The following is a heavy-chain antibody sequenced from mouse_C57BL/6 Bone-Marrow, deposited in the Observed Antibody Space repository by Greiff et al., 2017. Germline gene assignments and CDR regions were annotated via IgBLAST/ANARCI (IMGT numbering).Heavy chain of an antibody. D-gene: IGHD1-1*01. J-gene: IGHJ4*01. CDR3: APTVVATDYAMDY. V-gene: IGHV1-42*01. CDR1: GYSFTGYY. Sequence: EVQLQQSGPELVKPGASVKISCKASGYSFTGYYMNWVKQSPEKSLEWIGEINPSTGGTTYNQKFKAKATLTVDKSSSTAYMQLKSLTSEDSAVYYCAPTVVATDYAMDYWGQGTSVTVSS. CDR2: INPSTGGT.